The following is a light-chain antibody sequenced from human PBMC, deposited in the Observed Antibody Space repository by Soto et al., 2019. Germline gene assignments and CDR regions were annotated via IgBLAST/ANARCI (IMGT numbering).Light chain of an antibody. J-gene: IGKJ5*01. CDR1: QSVSSN. Sequence: EIVMTQSPATLSVSPGERATLSCRASQSVSSNLAWYQQKPGQAPRLLIYGASTMATGIPARFSGSGSGTEFTLTISSLQSEDLAVYYCQHYNNWPPSTFGQGTRLESK. CDR2: GAS. CDR3: QHYNNWPPST. V-gene: IGKV3-15*01.